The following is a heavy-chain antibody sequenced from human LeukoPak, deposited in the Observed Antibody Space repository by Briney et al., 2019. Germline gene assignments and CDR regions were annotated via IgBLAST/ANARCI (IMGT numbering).Heavy chain of an antibody. CDR1: GGSISSYY. D-gene: IGHD4-17*01. CDR3: ARLSTVTTSFDY. J-gene: IGHJ4*02. CDR2: IYTSGTT. V-gene: IGHV4-4*07. Sequence: PSETLSLTCSVSGGSISSYYWSWIRQPAGKGLEWIGRIYTSGTTHYNPSLKSRVTMSVDTSKNQFSLKLSSVTAADTAVYYCARLSTVTTSFDYWGQGTLVTVSS.